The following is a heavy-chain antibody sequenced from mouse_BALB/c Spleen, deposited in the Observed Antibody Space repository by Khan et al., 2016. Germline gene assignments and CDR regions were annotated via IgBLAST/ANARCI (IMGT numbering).Heavy chain of an antibody. CDR1: GYTFTEYI. Sequence: QVQLKESGAELVKPGASVKLSCKASGYTFTEYIIHWVMQRSGQGLEWIGWFYPGSGSIKYNEKFKDKATLTADKSSSTVYMELSRLTSEDSAVYFCARHEGRTMITTVYFDYWGQGTTLTVSS. J-gene: IGHJ2*01. V-gene: IGHV1-62-2*01. D-gene: IGHD2-4*01. CDR2: FYPGSGSI. CDR3: ARHEGRTMITTVYFDY.